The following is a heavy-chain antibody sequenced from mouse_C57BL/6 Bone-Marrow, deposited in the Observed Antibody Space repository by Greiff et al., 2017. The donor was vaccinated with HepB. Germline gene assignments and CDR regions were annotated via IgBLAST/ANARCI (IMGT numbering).Heavy chain of an antibody. D-gene: IGHD1-1*01. CDR1: GFTFSSYG. J-gene: IGHJ1*03. Sequence: DVKLVESGGDLVKPGGSLKLSCAASGFTFSSYGMSWVRQTPDKRLEWVATISSGGSYTYYPDSVKGRFTISRDNAKNTLYLQMSSLKSEDTAMYYCARQANYYGSYWYFDVWGTGTTVTVSS. CDR3: ARQANYYGSYWYFDV. V-gene: IGHV5-6*02. CDR2: ISSGGSYT.